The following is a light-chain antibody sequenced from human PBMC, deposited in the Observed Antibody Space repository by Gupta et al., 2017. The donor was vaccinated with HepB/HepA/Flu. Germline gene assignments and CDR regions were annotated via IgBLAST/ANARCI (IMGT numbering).Light chain of an antibody. CDR2: GAS. Sequence: EIIMTQSPATLSVSPGERATLSCRASQGIGGNLAWYQQRPGQAPRLLIYGASTRATGIKARFSGSGYGTEFTLTISSRQSEDIAVYYCQQEYNGHPRYTFGQGTKMEIK. CDR3: QQEYNGHPRYT. V-gene: IGKV3-15*01. J-gene: IGKJ2*01. CDR1: QGIGGN.